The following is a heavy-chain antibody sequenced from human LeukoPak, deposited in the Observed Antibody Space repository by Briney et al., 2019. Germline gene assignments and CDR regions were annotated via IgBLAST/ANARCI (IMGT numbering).Heavy chain of an antibody. J-gene: IGHJ5*02. CDR3: AREKLGGCNWFDP. Sequence: ASVKVSCKASGYIFTGYYMHWVRQAPGQGLEWMGWINPNSGGTNYAQKFQGRVTMTRDTSISTAYMELSRLRSDDTAVYYCAREKLGGCNWFDPWGQGTLVTVSS. CDR1: GYIFTGYY. D-gene: IGHD3-10*01. V-gene: IGHV1-2*02. CDR2: INPNSGGT.